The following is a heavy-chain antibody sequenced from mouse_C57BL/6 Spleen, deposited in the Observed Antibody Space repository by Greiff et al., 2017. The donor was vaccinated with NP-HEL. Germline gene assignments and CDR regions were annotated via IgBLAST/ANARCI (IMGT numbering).Heavy chain of an antibody. J-gene: IGHJ4*01. CDR2: INPNNGGT. CDR1: GYTFTDYN. D-gene: IGHD2-5*01. V-gene: IGHV1-18*01. CDR3: ARSSSYYSNYVGDMDY. Sequence: VQLKESGPELVKPGASVKIPCKASGYTFTDYNMDWVKQSHGKSLEWIGDINPNNGGTIYNQKFKGKATLTVDKSSSTAYMELRSLTSEDTAVYYCARSSSYYSNYVGDMDYWGQGTSVTVSS.